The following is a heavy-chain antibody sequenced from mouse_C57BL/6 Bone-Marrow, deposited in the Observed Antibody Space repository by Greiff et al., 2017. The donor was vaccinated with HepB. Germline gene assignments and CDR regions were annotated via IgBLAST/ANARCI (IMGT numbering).Heavy chain of an antibody. J-gene: IGHJ3*01. Sequence: EVQLVESGGDLVKPGGSLKLSCAASGFTFSSYGMSWVRQTPDKRLEWVATISSGGSYTYYPDSVKGRFTISRDNAKNTLYLQMSSLKSEDTAMYYCARPLPLWGQGTLVTVSA. CDR1: GFTFSSYG. CDR2: ISSGGSYT. CDR3: ARPLPL. V-gene: IGHV5-6*01. D-gene: IGHD2-12*01.